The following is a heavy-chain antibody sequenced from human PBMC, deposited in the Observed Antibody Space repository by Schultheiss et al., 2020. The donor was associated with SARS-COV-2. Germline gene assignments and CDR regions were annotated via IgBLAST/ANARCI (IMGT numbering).Heavy chain of an antibody. J-gene: IGHJ3*02. D-gene: IGHD1-26*01. CDR3: ARDNGIVGADDAFDI. CDR1: GFTFSSYS. Sequence: GGSLRLSCAASGFTFSSYSMNWVRQASGKGLEWVSYISSSSSTIYYADSVKGRFTISRDNAKNSLYLQMNSLRAEDTAVYYCARDNGIVGADDAFDIWGQGTMVTVSS. CDR2: ISSSSSTI. V-gene: IGHV3-48*01.